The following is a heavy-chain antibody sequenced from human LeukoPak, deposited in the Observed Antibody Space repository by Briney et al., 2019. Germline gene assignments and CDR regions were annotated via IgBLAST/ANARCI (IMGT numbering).Heavy chain of an antibody. V-gene: IGHV4-31*03. Sequence: SQTLSLTCTVSGGSISRDGHYWSWIRQYPGKGLESIGSVSSSGTTTYNPSLRSRVTISLDTSQNQFSLNLRSLTAADTAVYYCAREMVRDAFGIWGQGTMVTLSS. D-gene: IGHD2-8*01. CDR2: VSSSGTT. CDR3: AREMVRDAFGI. CDR1: GGSISRDGHY. J-gene: IGHJ3*02.